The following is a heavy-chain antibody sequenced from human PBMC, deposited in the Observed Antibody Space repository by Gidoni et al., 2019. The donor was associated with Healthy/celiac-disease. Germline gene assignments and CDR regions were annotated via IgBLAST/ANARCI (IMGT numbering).Heavy chain of an antibody. D-gene: IGHD3-10*01. V-gene: IGHV4-30-4*01. Sequence: QVQLQESGPGLVKPSQTLSLTCTVSGGTISSGDYYWRWIRQPPGKGLELTGYIYSSGSTYYNPSLKSRVTISVDTSKNQFSLKLSSVTAADTAVYYCARAWFGEDPAYYFDYWGQGTLVTVSS. CDR2: IYSSGST. CDR3: ARAWFGEDPAYYFDY. J-gene: IGHJ4*02. CDR1: GGTISSGDYY.